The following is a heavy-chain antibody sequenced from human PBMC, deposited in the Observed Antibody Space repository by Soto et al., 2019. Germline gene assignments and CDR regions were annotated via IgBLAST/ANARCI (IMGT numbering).Heavy chain of an antibody. CDR1: GGSISSGGYY. J-gene: IGHJ4*02. D-gene: IGHD3-10*01. CDR2: INHSGST. V-gene: IGHV4-39*01. Sequence: SETLSLTCTVSGGSISSGGYYWSWIRQHPGKGLEWIGEINHSGSTNYSPSLKSRVTISVDTSKNQFSLKLSSVTAADTAIYYCARHGRFGELSLGYWGQGTLVTVSS. CDR3: ARHGRFGELSLGY.